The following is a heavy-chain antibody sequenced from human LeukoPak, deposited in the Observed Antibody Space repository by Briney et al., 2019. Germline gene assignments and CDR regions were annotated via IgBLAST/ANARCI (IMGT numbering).Heavy chain of an antibody. CDR2: IYSGGST. V-gene: IGHV3-53*05. CDR1: GFTVSSNY. CDR3: AKDRLHYYDSSGYLDY. J-gene: IGHJ4*02. Sequence: GGSLRLSCAASGFTVSSNYMSWVRQAPGKGLEWVSVIYSGGSTYYADSVKGRFTISRDNSKNTLYLQMNSLRAEDTAVYYCAKDRLHYYDSSGYLDYWGQGTLVTVSS. D-gene: IGHD3-22*01.